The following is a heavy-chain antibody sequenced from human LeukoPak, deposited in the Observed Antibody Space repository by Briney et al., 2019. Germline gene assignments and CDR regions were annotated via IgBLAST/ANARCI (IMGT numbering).Heavy chain of an antibody. CDR2: ISGDGDST. D-gene: IGHD6-13*01. CDR1: GFSFDDYA. V-gene: IGHV3-43*02. Sequence: YPGGSLRLSCAASGFSFDDYAMHWVRQAPGKGLEWVSLISGDGDSTYYADSVKGRFTISRDNSKDSLYLQMNSPRTEDTALYYCAKDTGITPSGISGFFDFWGQGTLVTVSS. CDR3: AKDTGITPSGISGFFDF. J-gene: IGHJ4*02.